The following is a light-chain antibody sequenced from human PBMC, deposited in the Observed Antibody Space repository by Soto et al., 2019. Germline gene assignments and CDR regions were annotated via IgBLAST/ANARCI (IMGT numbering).Light chain of an antibody. J-gene: IGLJ2*01. CDR2: SDN. CDR3: ATWDDSLNGVV. Sequence: QSVLTQPPSASGTPGQGVTISCSGSSSNIGSNTVSWYQQLPETAPKLLISSDNQRPSGVPARFSGSKSGTSASLAISGLQSEDEADYYCATWDDSLNGVVFGGGTKVTVL. V-gene: IGLV1-44*01. CDR1: SSNIGSNT.